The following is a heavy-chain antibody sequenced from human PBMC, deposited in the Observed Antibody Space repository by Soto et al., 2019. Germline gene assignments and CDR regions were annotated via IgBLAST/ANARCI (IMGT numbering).Heavy chain of an antibody. CDR1: GGSFSGYY. V-gene: IGHV6-1*01. CDR2: TYYRSKWYN. Sequence: PSETLSLTCAVYGGSFSGYYWSWIRQPPSRGLEWLGRTYYRSKWYNDYAVSVKSRITINPDTSKNQFSLQLNSVTPEDTAVYYCVGPSLDYWGQGTLVTVSS. CDR3: VGPSLDY. J-gene: IGHJ4*02.